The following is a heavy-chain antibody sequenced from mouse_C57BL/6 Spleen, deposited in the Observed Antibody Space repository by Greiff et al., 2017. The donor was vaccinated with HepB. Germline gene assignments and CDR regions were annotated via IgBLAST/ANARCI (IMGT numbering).Heavy chain of an antibody. J-gene: IGHJ4*01. CDR3: AKNGYGSSYDYAMDY. CDR1: GFSLTSYG. CDR2: IWSGGST. Sequence: QVHVKQSGPGLVQPSQSLSITCTVSGFSLTSYGVHWVRQPPGKGLEWLGVIWSGGSTDYNAAFISRLSISKDNSKSQVFFKMNSLQADDTAIYYCAKNGYGSSYDYAMDYWGQGTSVTVSS. V-gene: IGHV2-4*01. D-gene: IGHD1-1*01.